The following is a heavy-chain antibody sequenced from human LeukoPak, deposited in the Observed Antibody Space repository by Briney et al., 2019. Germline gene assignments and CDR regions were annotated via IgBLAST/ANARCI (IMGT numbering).Heavy chain of an antibody. D-gene: IGHD2-15*01. CDR3: SLLSSCSGGSCDYFDY. CDR1: GFTFSSYW. CDR2: INSDGSST. Sequence: SGGSLRLSCAASGFTFSSYWMHWVRQAPGKGLVWVSRINSDGSSTSYADPVKGRFTISRDNAKNTLYLQMNSLRAEDTAVYYCSLLSSCSGGSCDYFDYWGQGTLVTVS. V-gene: IGHV3-74*01. J-gene: IGHJ4*02.